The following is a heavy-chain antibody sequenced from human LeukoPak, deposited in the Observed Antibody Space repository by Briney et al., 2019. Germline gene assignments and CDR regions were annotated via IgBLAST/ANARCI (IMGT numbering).Heavy chain of an antibody. CDR1: GGSISSYY. J-gene: IGHJ4*02. Sequence: SETLSLTCTVPGGSISSYYWSWIRQPAGKGLEWIGRIYTSGSTNYNPSLKSRVTMSVDTSKNQFSLKLSSVTAADTAVYYCASFTMTSDLFDYWGQGTLVTVSS. V-gene: IGHV4-4*07. D-gene: IGHD3-22*01. CDR3: ASFTMTSDLFDY. CDR2: IYTSGST.